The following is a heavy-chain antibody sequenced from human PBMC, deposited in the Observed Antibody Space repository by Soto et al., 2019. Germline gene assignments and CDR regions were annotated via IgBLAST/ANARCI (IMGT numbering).Heavy chain of an antibody. CDR2: ISSSSSTI. V-gene: IGHV3-48*01. CDR3: AXPTYYYDSSGPPAY. Sequence: GGSLRLSCAASGFTFSTYSMSWVRQAPGKGLEWVSYISSSSSTIFYTDSVKGRFTVSRDNAKNSLYLQMNSLRAEDTAVYYCAXPTYYYDSSGPPAYWGQGTLVTVSS. D-gene: IGHD3-22*01. J-gene: IGHJ4*02. CDR1: GFTFSTYS.